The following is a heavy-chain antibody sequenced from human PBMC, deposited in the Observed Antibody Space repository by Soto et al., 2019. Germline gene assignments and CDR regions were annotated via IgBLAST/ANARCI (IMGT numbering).Heavy chain of an antibody. J-gene: IGHJ4*02. CDR1: GFTVSSNY. D-gene: IGHD3-22*01. CDR3: ARAKYYDSSGYYYFDY. Sequence: GGSLRLSCAASGFTVSSNYMSWVRQAPGKGLEWVSVIYSSGSTYYADSVKGRFTISRDNSKNTLYLQMNSLRAEDTAVYYCARAKYYDSSGYYYFDYWGQGTLVTVSS. V-gene: IGHV3-53*01. CDR2: IYSSGST.